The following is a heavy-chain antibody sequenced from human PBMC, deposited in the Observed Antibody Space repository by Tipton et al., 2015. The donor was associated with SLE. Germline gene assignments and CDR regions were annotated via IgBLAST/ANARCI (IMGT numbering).Heavy chain of an antibody. CDR3: ARDLGLYCSRTSCYGDNYFRY. CDR2: FFSDGST. J-gene: IGHJ4*02. D-gene: IGHD2-2*01. CDR1: GVSISSYY. V-gene: IGHV4-59*12. Sequence: TLSLTCTVSGVSISSYYWSWIRQSPGKGLAWIGSFFSDGSTYYNPSLESRVTISVDTSKNQFSLKLRSVTAADTAVYYCARDLGLYCSRTSCYGDNYFRYWGQGSLVTVSS.